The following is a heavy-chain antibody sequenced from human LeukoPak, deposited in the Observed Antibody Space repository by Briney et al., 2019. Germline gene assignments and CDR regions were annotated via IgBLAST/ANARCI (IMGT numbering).Heavy chain of an antibody. J-gene: IGHJ6*02. CDR3: AKDRRLNDYSNYDYYYGMDV. Sequence: PGGSLRLSCAASGFTFSSYGMHWVRQAPGKGLEWVAVISYDGSNKYYADSVKGRFTISRDNSKNTLYLQMNSLRAEDTAVYYCAKDRRLNDYSNYDYYYGMDVWGQGTTVTVSS. D-gene: IGHD4-4*01. V-gene: IGHV3-30*18. CDR2: ISYDGSNK. CDR1: GFTFSSYG.